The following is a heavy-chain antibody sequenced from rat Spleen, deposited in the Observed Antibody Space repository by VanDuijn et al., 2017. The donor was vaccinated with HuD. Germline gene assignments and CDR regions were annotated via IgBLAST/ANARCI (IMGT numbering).Heavy chain of an antibody. D-gene: IGHD1-11*01. CDR3: ARHAVRRPTDWYFDF. J-gene: IGHJ1*01. CDR2: ISTGGGNT. Sequence: EVQLVESGGGLVRPGRSLKLSCAASGFTFSNYDMAWIRQAPTKGLEWIASISTGGGNTSYRDSVKGRFTISRDNAKNTQYLQMDSLRSEDTATYDCARHAVRRPTDWYFDFWGPGTMVTVSS. V-gene: IGHV5S13*01. CDR1: GFTFSNYD.